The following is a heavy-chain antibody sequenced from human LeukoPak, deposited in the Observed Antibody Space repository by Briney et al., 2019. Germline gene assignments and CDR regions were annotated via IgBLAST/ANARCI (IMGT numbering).Heavy chain of an antibody. J-gene: IGHJ6*02. CDR2: TNTSGST. CDR3: ASIQSYYFGLDV. V-gene: IGHV4-61*02. CDR1: GGSISSGSYY. D-gene: IGHD4-11*01. Sequence: SQTLSLTCTVSGGSISSGSYYWSWIRQPAGKGLEWIGRTNTSGSTNYNPSLKSRVTISVDTSKNQFSLKLSSVTAADTAVYYCASIQSYYFGLDVWGQGTTVTVSS.